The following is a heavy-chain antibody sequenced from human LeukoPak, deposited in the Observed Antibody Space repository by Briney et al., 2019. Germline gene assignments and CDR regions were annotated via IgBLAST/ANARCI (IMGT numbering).Heavy chain of an antibody. V-gene: IGHV4-39*07. CDR2: IYYSGST. J-gene: IGHJ6*03. CDR1: GGSISSSSYY. D-gene: IGHD2-2*01. CDR3: ARSPVYCSSTSCYYYYYMDV. Sequence: KPSETLSLTCTVSGGSISSSSYYWGWIRQPPGKGLEWIGSIYYSGSTYYNPSLKSRVTISVDTSKNQFSLKLSSVTAADTAVYYCARSPVYCSSTSCYYYYYMDVWGKGTTVTVSS.